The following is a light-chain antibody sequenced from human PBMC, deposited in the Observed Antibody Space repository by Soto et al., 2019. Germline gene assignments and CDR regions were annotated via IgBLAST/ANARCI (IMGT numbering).Light chain of an antibody. CDR3: QQYHSLSPYT. Sequence: DIQMTQSPSILSASVGDRVTITCRASQSVGRSLAWYQQKPGRAPTLLIYKASTLQNGVPSRFSGSGFGTEFTPSISGLQPDDFATSYCQQYHSLSPYTFGQGTKLEI. J-gene: IGKJ2*01. CDR1: QSVGRS. V-gene: IGKV1-5*03. CDR2: KAS.